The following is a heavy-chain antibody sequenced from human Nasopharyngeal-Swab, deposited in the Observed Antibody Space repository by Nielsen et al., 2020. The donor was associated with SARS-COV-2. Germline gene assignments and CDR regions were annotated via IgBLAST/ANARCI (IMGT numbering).Heavy chain of an antibody. CDR1: GGTFSSYA. CDR3: ARGDSYGASWYFDL. D-gene: IGHD5-18*01. CDR2: IIPILGIA. V-gene: IGHV1-69*10. J-gene: IGHJ2*01. Sequence: SVKVSCKASGGTFSSYAISWVRQAPGQGLEWMGGIIPILGIANYAQKFQGRATITADKSTSTAYMELSSLRSEDTAVYYCARGDSYGASWYFDLWGRGTLVTVSS.